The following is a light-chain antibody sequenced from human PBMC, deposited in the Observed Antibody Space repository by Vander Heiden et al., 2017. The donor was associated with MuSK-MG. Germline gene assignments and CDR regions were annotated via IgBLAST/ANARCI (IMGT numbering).Light chain of an antibody. V-gene: IGKV3-11*01. Sequence: EIVLLQSPATLPLSPGERATLSCRASQSVGSYLAWYQQKPGQAPRLLIYDASNRATGIPGRFSGSGSGTDFTLTISSLEPEDFAVYYCQHRSNWRVTFGQGTRLEIK. CDR3: QHRSNWRVT. J-gene: IGKJ5*01. CDR1: QSVGSY. CDR2: DAS.